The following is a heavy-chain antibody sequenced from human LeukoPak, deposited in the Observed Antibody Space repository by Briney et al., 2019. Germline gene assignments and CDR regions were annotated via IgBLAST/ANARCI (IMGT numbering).Heavy chain of an antibody. Sequence: ASVKVSCKASEDTFTNYYIQWMRQAPGQGLEWMGIINPVCGRTTYAQKFQGRVTLTRDTSTRTVYMELSSLRSEDTAVYYCAGSYGLKEQAPGPKRGWFDPWGQGNLVTVSS. D-gene: IGHD3/OR15-3a*01. CDR1: EDTFTNYY. CDR2: INPVCGRT. CDR3: AGSYGLKEQAPGPKRGWFDP. J-gene: IGHJ5*02. V-gene: IGHV1-46*01.